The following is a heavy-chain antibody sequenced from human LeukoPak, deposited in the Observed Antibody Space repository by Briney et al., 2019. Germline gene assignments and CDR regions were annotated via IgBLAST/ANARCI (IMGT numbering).Heavy chain of an antibody. CDR2: ISYDGSNK. V-gene: IGHV3-30-3*01. D-gene: IGHD3-3*01. Sequence: GRSLRLSCAASGFTFSSYAMHWVRQAPGKGLEWVAVISYDGSNKYYADSVKGRFTISRDNSKNTLYLQMNSLRAEDAAVYYCARASQTRSGYHDDYWGQGTLVTVSS. J-gene: IGHJ4*02. CDR3: ARASQTRSGYHDDY. CDR1: GFTFSSYA.